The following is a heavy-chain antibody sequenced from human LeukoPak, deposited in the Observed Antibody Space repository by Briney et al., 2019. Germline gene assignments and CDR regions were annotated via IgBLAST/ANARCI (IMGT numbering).Heavy chain of an antibody. D-gene: IGHD4-23*01. J-gene: IGHJ4*02. CDR2: ISGSGGST. Sequence: GGSLRLSCAASGFTLSSYAMSCVREAPGKGREWGSAISGSGGSTYYADSVKGRFTISRDNSKNTLYLQMNSLRAEDTAVYYCAKDRHDYGGQPEGGYWGQGTLVTVSS. V-gene: IGHV3-23*01. CDR3: AKDRHDYGGQPEGGY. CDR1: GFTLSSYA.